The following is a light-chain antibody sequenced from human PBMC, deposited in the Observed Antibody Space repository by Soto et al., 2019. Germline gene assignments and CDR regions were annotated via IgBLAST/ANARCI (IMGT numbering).Light chain of an antibody. CDR1: QSISGW. CDR2: KAS. CDR3: QQYDSYPWT. J-gene: IGKJ1*01. Sequence: DIQMTQSPSTLSASVGDRVTISCRASQSISGWLAWYQQKPGKAPKLLVSKASTLESGVPSGFSGSGFGTGFTLAISSLQPDDFATYYCQQYDSYPWTFGQGTKVEIK. V-gene: IGKV1-5*03.